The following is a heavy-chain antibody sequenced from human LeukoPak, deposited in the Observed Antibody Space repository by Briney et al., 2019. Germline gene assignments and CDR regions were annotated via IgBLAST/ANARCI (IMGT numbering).Heavy chain of an antibody. CDR2: IHHSGNS. V-gene: IGHV4-59*02. CDR3: TRGHWGLQS. D-gene: IGHD7-27*01. Sequence: SETLSLTCTVSGASDTDYYWSWIRQSPGKGLEWISYIHHSGNSDYNPSLRSRVTTSLDTSKNQFSLNLISVTAADTAVYYCTRGHWGLQSWSQGTLVTVPS. J-gene: IGHJ5*02. CDR1: GASDTDYY.